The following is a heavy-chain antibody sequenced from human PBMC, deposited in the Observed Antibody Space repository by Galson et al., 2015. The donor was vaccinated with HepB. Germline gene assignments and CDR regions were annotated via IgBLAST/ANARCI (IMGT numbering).Heavy chain of an antibody. CDR2: ISGSGATT. V-gene: IGHV3-23*01. CDR1: GFTFSNYA. CDR3: AKANYPGYCSGERSGNCFPLYNFDC. Sequence: SLRLSCAASGFTFSNYALNWVRQGPGKRLEWVAAISGSGATTYYAESAKGRFTNSRDNSKYTLHLEMNSLRADDTAVYYCAKANYPGYCSGERSGNCFPLYNFDCWGQGTLVTVSS. D-gene: IGHD2-15*01. J-gene: IGHJ4*02.